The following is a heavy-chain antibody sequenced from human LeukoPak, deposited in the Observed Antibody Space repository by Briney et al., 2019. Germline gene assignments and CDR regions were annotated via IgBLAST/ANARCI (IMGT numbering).Heavy chain of an antibody. CDR1: GFTFSDYY. J-gene: IGHJ4*02. CDR2: ISSSGTTI. V-gene: IGHV3-11*04. CDR3: ARVAQLWFGNDY. D-gene: IGHD5-18*01. Sequence: PGGSLRLSXAASGFTFSDYYMTWIRQAPGKGLEWVSYISSSGTTIYYADSVKGRFTISRDNAKNSLYLQMNSPRAEDTAVYYCARVAQLWFGNDYWGQGTLVTVSS.